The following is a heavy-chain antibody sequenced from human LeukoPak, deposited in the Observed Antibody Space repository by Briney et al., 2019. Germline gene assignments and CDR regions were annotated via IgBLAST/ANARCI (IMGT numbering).Heavy chain of an antibody. V-gene: IGHV3-49*04. CDR2: IRGKAYGGTT. J-gene: IGHJ4*02. CDR3: ARVSNGYYMYYFAN. CDR1: GFTFADYA. Sequence: PGGSLRLSCTTSGFTFADYAMSWVRQAPGKGLEWVGFIRGKAYGGTTEYAASVRGRFTISRDESQRIAYLQVNSLRTEDTAVYYCARVSNGYYMYYFANWGQGTLVTVSS. D-gene: IGHD3-22*01.